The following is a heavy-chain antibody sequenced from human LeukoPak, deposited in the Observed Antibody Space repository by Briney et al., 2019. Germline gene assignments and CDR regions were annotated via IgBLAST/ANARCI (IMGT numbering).Heavy chain of an antibody. CDR3: ARQDSSSSGVFDY. Sequence: SETLSLTCTVSGGSISSYYWSWIRQPPGKGLEWIGYIYTSGSTNYNPSLKSRVTISVDTSKNQLSLKLSSVTAADTAVYYCARQDSSSSGVFDYWGQGTLVTVSS. V-gene: IGHV4-4*09. CDR1: GGSISSYY. CDR2: IYTSGST. D-gene: IGHD6-6*01. J-gene: IGHJ4*02.